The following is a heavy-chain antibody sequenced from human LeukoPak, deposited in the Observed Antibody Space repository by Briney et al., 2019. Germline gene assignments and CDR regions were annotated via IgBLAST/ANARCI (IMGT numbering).Heavy chain of an antibody. CDR2: ISGSGGST. D-gene: IGHD1-26*01. CDR3: AKGLTYSGSYSDY. J-gene: IGHJ4*02. V-gene: IGHV3-23*01. Sequence: GGSLRLSCAASGFTFNNYAMSWVRQAPGKGLEWVSVISGSGGSTYYADSVKGRFTISRDNSKNTLNLQMNSLRAEDTAVYYCAKGLTYSGSYSDYWGQGTLVTVSS. CDR1: GFTFNNYA.